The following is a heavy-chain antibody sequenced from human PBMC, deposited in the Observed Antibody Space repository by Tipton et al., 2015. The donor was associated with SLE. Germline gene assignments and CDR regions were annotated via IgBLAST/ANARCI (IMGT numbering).Heavy chain of an antibody. CDR3: ARDLDPRITMVQGPYGMDV. CDR1: GGSISSYY. V-gene: IGHV4-59*01. D-gene: IGHD3-10*01. CDR2: IYYSGST. Sequence: TLSLTCTVSGGSISSYYWSWIRQPPGKGLEWIGDIYYSGSTNYNHSLKSRVTISVDMSKNQFSLKLSSVTAADTAVYYCARDLDPRITMVQGPYGMDVWGQGTTVTVSS. J-gene: IGHJ6*02.